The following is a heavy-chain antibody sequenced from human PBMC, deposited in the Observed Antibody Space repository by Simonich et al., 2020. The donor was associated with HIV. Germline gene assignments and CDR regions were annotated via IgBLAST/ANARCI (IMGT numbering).Heavy chain of an antibody. CDR3: ARRHPTTVTTPYFDY. CDR1: GGSFSGYY. Sequence: QAQLQQWGAGLLKPSETLSLTCAVYGGSFSGYYWSWIRQPPGKGLEWIGEINHSGSTNDNPSLKSRVTISVDTSKNQFSLKLSSVTAADTAVYYCARRHPTTVTTPYFDYWGQGTLVTVSS. V-gene: IGHV4-34*01. D-gene: IGHD4-17*01. J-gene: IGHJ4*02. CDR2: INHSGST.